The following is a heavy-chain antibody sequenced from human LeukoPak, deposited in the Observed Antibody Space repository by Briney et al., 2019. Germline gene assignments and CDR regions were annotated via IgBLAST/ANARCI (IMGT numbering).Heavy chain of an antibody. V-gene: IGHV1-8*01. CDR1: GYTFTSYD. CDR3: ARSYYDILTGYKSTGMDV. CDR2: MNPNSGNT. J-gene: IGHJ6*02. Sequence: ASVKVSCKASGYTFTSYDINWVRQATGQGLEWMGWMNPNSGNTGYAQKFQGRVTMTRNTSISTAYMELSSLRSEDTAVYYCARSYYDILTGYKSTGMDVWGQGTTVTVSS. D-gene: IGHD3-9*01.